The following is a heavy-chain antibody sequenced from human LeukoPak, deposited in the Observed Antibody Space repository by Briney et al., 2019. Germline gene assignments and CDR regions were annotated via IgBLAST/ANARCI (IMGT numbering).Heavy chain of an antibody. D-gene: IGHD5-18*01. V-gene: IGHV3-7*01. CDR3: ARAGEYSYGYGSYYFDS. CDR2: IKQDGSEK. Sequence: GGSLRLSCAASGFTFSSSWMNWVRQAPGKGLEWVANIKQDGSEKYYVDSVKGRFTISRDNAKNSLYLQVNSLRAEDTAVYYCARAGEYSYGYGSYYFDSWGLGTLVTVSS. J-gene: IGHJ4*02. CDR1: GFTFSSSW.